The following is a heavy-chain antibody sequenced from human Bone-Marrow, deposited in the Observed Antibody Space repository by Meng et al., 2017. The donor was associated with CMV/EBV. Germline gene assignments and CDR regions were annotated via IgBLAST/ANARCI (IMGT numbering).Heavy chain of an antibody. V-gene: IGHV3-7*01. D-gene: IGHD3-3*01. J-gene: IGHJ6*02. CDR2: IKQDGSEK. Sequence: GGSLRLSCAASGFTFSSYGMHWVRQAPGKGLEWVANIKQDGSEKYYVDSVKGRFTVSRDNAKNSLYLQMNSLRAEDTAVYYCARGDYDFWSGYSYGMDVWGQGTTVTVSS. CDR3: ARGDYDFWSGYSYGMDV. CDR1: GFTFSSYG.